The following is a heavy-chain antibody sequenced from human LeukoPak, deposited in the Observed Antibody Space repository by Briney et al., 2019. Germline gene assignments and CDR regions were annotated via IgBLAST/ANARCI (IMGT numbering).Heavy chain of an antibody. V-gene: IGHV4-59*12. D-gene: IGHD3-3*01. CDR2: MYYSGTT. Sequence: SETLSLTCSVSGSSMNLYSWNWIRQSPGKGLEWIAYMYYSGTTNYNPSLENRAAISLDLSRHQFSLRLNSVTAADTAVYYCARLRSNWFDPWGQGTLVTVSS. CDR3: ARLRSNWFDP. CDR1: GSSMNLYS. J-gene: IGHJ5*02.